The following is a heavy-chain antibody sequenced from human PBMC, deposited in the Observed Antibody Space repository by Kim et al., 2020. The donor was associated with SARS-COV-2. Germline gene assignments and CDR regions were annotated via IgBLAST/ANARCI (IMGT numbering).Heavy chain of an antibody. CDR2: LKPDGSEK. J-gene: IGHJ4*02. CDR1: GFVSSSHW. D-gene: IGHD2-15*01. CDR3: ARGSACSGDS. V-gene: IGHV3-7*01. Sequence: GGSLRLSCAASGFVSSSHWMSWVRQAPGKGLEWVGYLKPDGSEKYSVDSVKGRFTISRDNAKNSLYLQMSSLRAEDTAVYYCARGSACSGDSCGKGTLV.